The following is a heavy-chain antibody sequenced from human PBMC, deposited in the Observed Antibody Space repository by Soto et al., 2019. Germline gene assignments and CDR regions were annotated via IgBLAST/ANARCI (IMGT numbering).Heavy chain of an antibody. Sequence: PGGSLRLSCAASGFTFSSYGMHWVRQAPGKGLEWVAVIWYDGSNKYYADSVKGRFTISRDNSKNTLYLQMNSLRAEDTAVYYCARSLKTSSSWAYGMDVWGQGTTVTVSS. CDR1: GFTFSSYG. CDR3: ARSLKTSSSWAYGMDV. CDR2: IWYDGSNK. J-gene: IGHJ6*02. D-gene: IGHD6-13*01. V-gene: IGHV3-33*01.